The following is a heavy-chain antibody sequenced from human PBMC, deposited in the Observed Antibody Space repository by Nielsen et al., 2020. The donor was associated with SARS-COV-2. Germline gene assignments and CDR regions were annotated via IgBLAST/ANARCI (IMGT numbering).Heavy chain of an antibody. CDR1: GFTFSNYG. Sequence: GGSLRLSCAASGFTFSNYGMHWVRQAPGKGLEWVAVISYDGSNKYYADSVKGRFTISRDNAKNSIHLQMNSLRAEDTAVYYCAKSGYCNGGICYSTEFFQDWGQGTLVTVSS. CDR2: ISYDGSNK. J-gene: IGHJ1*01. CDR3: AKSGYCNGGICYSTEFFQD. D-gene: IGHD2-15*01. V-gene: IGHV3-30*18.